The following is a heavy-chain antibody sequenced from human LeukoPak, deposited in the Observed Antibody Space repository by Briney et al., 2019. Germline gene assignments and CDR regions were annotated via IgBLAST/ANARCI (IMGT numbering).Heavy chain of an antibody. Sequence: GGSLRLSCAASGFIFSSYGMHWVRQAPGKGLEWMAVIWNDGSKKYYADSVKGRFTISRDNSKNTMYLQMNSLRAEDTAVYFCARDDYSDYYIDYWGQGTLVTVSS. CDR1: GFIFSSYG. CDR2: IWNDGSKK. V-gene: IGHV3-33*01. D-gene: IGHD4-11*01. CDR3: ARDDYSDYYIDY. J-gene: IGHJ4*02.